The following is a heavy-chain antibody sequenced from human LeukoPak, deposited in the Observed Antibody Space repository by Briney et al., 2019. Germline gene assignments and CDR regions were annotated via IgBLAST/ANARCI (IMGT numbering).Heavy chain of an antibody. D-gene: IGHD1-14*01. J-gene: IGHJ6*02. CDR2: IYYSGST. CDR3: ARGPDPYYYYGMDV. V-gene: IGHV4-59*01. CDR1: GGSFSSYY. Sequence: PSETLSLTCAVYGGSFSSYYWSWIRQPPGKGLEWIGYIYYSGSTNYNPSLKSRVTISVDTSKNQFSLKLSSVTAADTAVYYCARGPDPYYYYGMDVWGQGTTVTVSS.